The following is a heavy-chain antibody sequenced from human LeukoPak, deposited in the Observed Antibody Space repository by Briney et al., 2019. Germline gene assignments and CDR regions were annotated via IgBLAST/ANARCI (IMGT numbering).Heavy chain of an antibody. CDR2: ISSSGGST. Sequence: GGSLRLSCAASGFTFSSYAMSWVRQAPGKGLEWVSAISSSGGSTYYADSVQGRFTISTDNSKNTLYLQMNSLRAEDTAVYYCAKGTGTTPYYYGMDVWGQGTTVTVFS. J-gene: IGHJ6*02. CDR1: GFTFSSYA. D-gene: IGHD1-7*01. V-gene: IGHV3-23*01. CDR3: AKGTGTTPYYYGMDV.